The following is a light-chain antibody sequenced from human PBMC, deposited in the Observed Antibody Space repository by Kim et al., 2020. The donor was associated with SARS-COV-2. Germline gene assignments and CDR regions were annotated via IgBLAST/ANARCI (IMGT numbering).Light chain of an antibody. J-gene: IGLJ2*01. Sequence: PGQSITSSCTGTSSDVGSYNLVSWYQQHPGKAPKLMIYEVSKRPSGVSNRFSGSKSGNTASLTISGLQAEDEADYYCCSYAGSYVVFGGGTQLTVL. CDR1: SSDVGSYNL. V-gene: IGLV2-23*02. CDR3: CSYAGSYVV. CDR2: EVS.